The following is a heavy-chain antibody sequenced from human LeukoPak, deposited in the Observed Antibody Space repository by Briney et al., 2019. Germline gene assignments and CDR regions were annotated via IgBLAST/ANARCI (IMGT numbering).Heavy chain of an antibody. Sequence: GGSLRLSCAASGFTFDDYAMHWVRQAPGKGLEWVSGISWNSGSIGYADSVKGRFTISRDNAKNSLSLQMNSLRAEDTALYYCALVLAAIRGYYYYGMDVWGQGTTVTVSS. CDR2: ISWNSGSI. J-gene: IGHJ6*02. V-gene: IGHV3-9*01. CDR3: ALVLAAIRGYYYYGMDV. D-gene: IGHD2-2*02. CDR1: GFTFDDYA.